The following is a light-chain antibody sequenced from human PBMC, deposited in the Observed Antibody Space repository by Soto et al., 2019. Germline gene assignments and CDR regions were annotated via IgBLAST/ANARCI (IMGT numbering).Light chain of an antibody. CDR2: DAS. CDR1: QSVSSY. CDR3: QQRSNWTTGPLT. Sequence: EIVLTQSPATLSLSPGERATLSCRASQSVSSYLAWYQQKPGQAPRLLIYDASNRATGIPARFSGSGSWTDFTLTISSIEPADFAVYYCQQRSNWTTGPLTLGGWTTV. J-gene: IGKJ4*02. V-gene: IGKV3-11*01.